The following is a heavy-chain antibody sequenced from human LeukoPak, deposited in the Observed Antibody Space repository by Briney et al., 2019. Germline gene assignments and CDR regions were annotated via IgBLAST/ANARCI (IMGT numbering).Heavy chain of an antibody. D-gene: IGHD3-22*01. CDR1: GYTFTSYG. V-gene: IGHV1-18*01. CDR3: ARGKIGKDAFDI. J-gene: IGHJ3*02. CDR2: ISAYNGNT. Sequence: GASVKVSCKASGYTFTSYGVSWGRQAPGRRLELMGWISAYNGNTNYAQKLQGRVTMTADTSTSTAYTELRSLRSDDTAVYYCARGKIGKDAFDIWGQGTMVTVPS.